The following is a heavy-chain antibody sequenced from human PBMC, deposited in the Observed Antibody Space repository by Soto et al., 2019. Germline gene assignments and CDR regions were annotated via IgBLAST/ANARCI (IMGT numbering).Heavy chain of an antibody. CDR3: ARGGLTDYFDY. CDR1: GFTFSSYG. Sequence: QVQLVESGGGVVQPGRSLRLSCAASGFTFSSYGMHWVSQAPGKGLEWVAVIWYDGSNKYSADSVKGRFTISRDNSKNTLYLQMNSLRAEDTAVYYCARGGLTDYFDYWGQGTLVTVSS. CDR2: IWYDGSNK. J-gene: IGHJ4*02. V-gene: IGHV3-33*01. D-gene: IGHD2-21*02.